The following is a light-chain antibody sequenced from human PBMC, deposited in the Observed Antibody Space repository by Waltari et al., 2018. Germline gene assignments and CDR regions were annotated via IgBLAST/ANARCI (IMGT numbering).Light chain of an antibody. Sequence: QSVLTQPPSVSEAPRQRVTISCSGTPPNTATNALSWYQQLPGKAPKLLIYYDDLLPSGVSGRFSGSKSGALASLAISGLQSEDEADYYCAAWDDSLNGLVFGGGTKLTVL. CDR2: YDD. J-gene: IGLJ2*01. V-gene: IGLV1-36*01. CDR1: PPNTATNA. CDR3: AAWDDSLNGLV.